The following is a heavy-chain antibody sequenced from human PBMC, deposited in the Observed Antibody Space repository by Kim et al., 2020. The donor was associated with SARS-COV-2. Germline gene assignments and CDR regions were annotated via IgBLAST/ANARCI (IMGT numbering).Heavy chain of an antibody. J-gene: IGHJ6*02. V-gene: IGHV5-51*01. D-gene: IGHD6-13*01. CDR3: ARQEYSSSWYPVYYYYGMDV. CDR1: GYSFTSYW. CDR2: IYPGDSDT. Sequence: GESLKISCKGSGYSFTSYWIGWVRQMPGKGLEWMGIIYPGDSDTRYSPSFQGQVTISADKSISTAYLQWSSLKASDTAMYYCARQEYSSSWYPVYYYYGMDVWGQGTTVTVSS.